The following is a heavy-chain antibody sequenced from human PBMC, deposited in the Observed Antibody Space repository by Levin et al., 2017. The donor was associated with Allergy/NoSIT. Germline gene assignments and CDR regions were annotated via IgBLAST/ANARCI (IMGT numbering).Heavy chain of an antibody. CDR2: ISTSSSFT. V-gene: IGHV3-11*05. Sequence: GGSLRLSCAASGFTFSDYYMSWIRQAPGKGLEWVSYISTSSSFTNYADSVKGRFTISRDNAKNSLYLQMNSLRVEDTAVYYCARERHCRSTSCYKYYFDCWGLGTLVTVSS. CDR3: ARERHCRSTSCYKYYFDC. CDR1: GFTFSDYY. J-gene: IGHJ4*02. D-gene: IGHD2-2*01.